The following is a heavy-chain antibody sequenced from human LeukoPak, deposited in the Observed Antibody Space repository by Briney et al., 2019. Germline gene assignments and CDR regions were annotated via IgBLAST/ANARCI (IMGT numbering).Heavy chain of an antibody. CDR1: GVSVSTTSYF. CDR3: ARHGLIRNAFDI. Sequence: SETLSLTCTVSGVSVSTTSYFWAWIRQPPGKGLEWIGNIYHNGITYYNVSLKSRLTMSVDPSKNQFSMKRSSVTAADTAVYFCARHGLIRNAFDIWGQGTMVTVSS. D-gene: IGHD3-22*01. CDR2: IYHNGIT. J-gene: IGHJ3*02. V-gene: IGHV4-39*01.